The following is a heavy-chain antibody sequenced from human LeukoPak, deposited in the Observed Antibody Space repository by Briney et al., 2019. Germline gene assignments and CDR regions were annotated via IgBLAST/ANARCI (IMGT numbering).Heavy chain of an antibody. Sequence: GGSLRLSCAASGFTFSNYEMNWVRQAPGKGLEWVSYISSSSSTIYYADSVKGRFTISRDNAKNSLYLQMNSLRDEDTAVYYCARGRPFYYDIWGQGTLVTVSS. J-gene: IGHJ4*02. CDR3: ARGRPFYYDI. CDR1: GFTFSNYE. CDR2: ISSSSSTI. D-gene: IGHD3-22*01. V-gene: IGHV3-48*02.